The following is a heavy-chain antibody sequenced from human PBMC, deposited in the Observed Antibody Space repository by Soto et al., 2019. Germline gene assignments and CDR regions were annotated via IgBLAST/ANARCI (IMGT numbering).Heavy chain of an antibody. CDR3: ASSSFSHCTNGVCYVFVDFDY. V-gene: IGHV4-4*07. D-gene: IGHD2-8*01. J-gene: IGHJ4*02. Sequence: SETLSLTCTVSGGSISSYYWSWIRQPAGKGLEWIGRIYTSGSTNYNPSLKSRVTMSVDTSKNQFSLKLSSVTAADTAVYYCASSSFSHCTNGVCYVFVDFDYWGQGTLVTVSS. CDR2: IYTSGST. CDR1: GGSISSYY.